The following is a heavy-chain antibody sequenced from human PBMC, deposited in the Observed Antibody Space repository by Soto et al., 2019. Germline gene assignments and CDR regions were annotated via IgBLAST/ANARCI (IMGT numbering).Heavy chain of an antibody. CDR3: ARERSRERMDV. V-gene: IGHV1-18*01. CDR1: GYTFTSYG. J-gene: IGHJ6*02. CDR2: ISAYNGNT. D-gene: IGHD1-26*01. Sequence: GASVKVSCKASGYTFTSYGISWVRQAPGQGLEWMGWISAYNGNTNYAQKLQGRVTMTTDESTSTAYMELSSLRSEDTAVYYCARERSRERMDVWGQGTTVTVSS.